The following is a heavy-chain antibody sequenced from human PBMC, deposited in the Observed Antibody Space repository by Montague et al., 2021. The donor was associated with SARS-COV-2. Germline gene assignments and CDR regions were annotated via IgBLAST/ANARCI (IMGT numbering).Heavy chain of an antibody. J-gene: IGHJ3*02. CDR1: PGSISSSLSY. D-gene: IGHD5-12*01. CDR2: IYRRGNT. CDR3: SRRGYTDSRLDDAFDI. V-gene: IGHV4-39*01. Sequence: SETLSLTCTVSPGSISSSLSYWGWIRQPPGKGLEWFGSIYRRGNTFYSPSLKSRITMSVDTSKNQFSLKLASVIATDTAVYYCSRRGYTDSRLDDAFDIWGQGTMVTVSS.